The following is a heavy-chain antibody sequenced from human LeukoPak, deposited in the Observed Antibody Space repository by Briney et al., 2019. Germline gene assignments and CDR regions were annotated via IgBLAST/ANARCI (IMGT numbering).Heavy chain of an antibody. CDR2: ISSSSSYT. D-gene: IGHD2-15*01. Sequence: PGGSLRLSCAASGFTFSDYYMSWIRQAPGKGLEWVSYISSSSSYTNYADSVKGRFTISRDNAKNSLYLQMNSLRAEDTAVYYCAGAGVEVAAPDWFDPWGQGTLVTVSS. CDR3: AGAGVEVAAPDWFDP. J-gene: IGHJ5*02. V-gene: IGHV3-11*05. CDR1: GFTFSDYY.